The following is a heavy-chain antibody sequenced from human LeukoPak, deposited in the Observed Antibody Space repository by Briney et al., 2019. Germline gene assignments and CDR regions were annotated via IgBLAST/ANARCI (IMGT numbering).Heavy chain of an antibody. D-gene: IGHD2-2*01. CDR2: IWYDGSNK. J-gene: IGHJ5*02. CDR1: GFTFSSYG. CDR3: ARDPTRVPAAYNWFDP. Sequence: GGSLRLSCAASGFTFSSYGMHWVRQAPGKGLEWVAVIWYDGSNKHYVDSVKGRFTISRDNSKNTLYLQMNSLRAEDTAVYYCARDPTRVPAAYNWFDPWGQGTLVTVPS. V-gene: IGHV3-33*01.